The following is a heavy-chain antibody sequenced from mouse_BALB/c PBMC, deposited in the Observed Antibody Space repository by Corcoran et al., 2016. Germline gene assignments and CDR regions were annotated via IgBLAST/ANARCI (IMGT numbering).Heavy chain of an antibody. CDR1: GYTFTHYG. D-gene: IGHD2-4*01. CDR2: INTYTGEP. V-gene: IGHV9-3-1*01. Sequence: QIQLVQSGPELKKPGETVMISCKASGYTFTHYGMNWVKQAPGEGLKWMGWINTYTGEPTYADDFKGRFAFSLETSASTAYLQINNLKNEDTATYFWARFYYDYRDFDYWGQGTTLTVSS. CDR3: ARFYYDYRDFDY. J-gene: IGHJ2*01.